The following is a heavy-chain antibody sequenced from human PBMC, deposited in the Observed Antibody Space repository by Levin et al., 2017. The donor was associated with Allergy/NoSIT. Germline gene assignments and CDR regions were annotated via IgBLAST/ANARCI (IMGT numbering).Heavy chain of an antibody. J-gene: IGHJ3*02. CDR3: ARDNIGLPDAFDI. D-gene: IGHD3-10*01. CDR1: GFTFDDYA. V-gene: IGHV3-9*01. Sequence: SMKISCAASGFTFDDYAMHWVRPAPGKGLEWVSGISWNSGSIGYADSVKGRFTISRDTVKNSLYLQMNSLRTEDTALYYCARDNIGLPDAFDIWGQGTMVIVSS. CDR2: ISWNSGSI.